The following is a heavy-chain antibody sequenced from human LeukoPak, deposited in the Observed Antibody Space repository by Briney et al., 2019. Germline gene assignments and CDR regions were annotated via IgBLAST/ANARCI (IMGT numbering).Heavy chain of an antibody. CDR3: AKSDPPLPY. J-gene: IGHJ4*02. CDR1: GFTFSNER. CDR2: INNDGSNS. V-gene: IGHV3-74*01. Sequence: GGSLRLSCAASGFTFSNERTHWVRQAPGKGLLWVSYINNDGSNSTYADSVKGRFTISRDNAKSTLYLLMYILRAEDTGVYFCAKSDPPLPYWGQGTLVTVSS.